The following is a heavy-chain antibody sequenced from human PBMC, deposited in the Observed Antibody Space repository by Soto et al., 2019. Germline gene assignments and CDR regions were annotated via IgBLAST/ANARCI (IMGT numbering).Heavy chain of an antibody. Sequence: QVQLVESGGGVVPPGGSLRVSCVASGFTFSSYNMHWVRQAPGEGLEWVAVISFDGANKFYADSVKGRFTISRDISRDTLYLQMSSLRDEDTAIYYCARDGYNRGGFDYWGHGTLVTVSS. J-gene: IGHJ4*01. D-gene: IGHD3-10*01. CDR1: GFTFSSYN. CDR3: ARDGYNRGGFDY. V-gene: IGHV3-30-3*01. CDR2: ISFDGANK.